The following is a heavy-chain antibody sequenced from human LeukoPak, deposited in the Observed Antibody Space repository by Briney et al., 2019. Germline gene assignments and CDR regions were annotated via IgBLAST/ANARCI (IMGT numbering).Heavy chain of an antibody. D-gene: IGHD3-9*01. CDR3: ARVAHFDRGMDV. J-gene: IGHJ6*02. Sequence: PGGSLSLSCAASGFTFSSYSMKWVRQAPGKGLDWLSYISSGSSTIYYADSVKGRFTISRDNTKKTLYLEMNSLRAEDTAVYFCARVAHFDRGMDVWGQGTTVTVSS. CDR1: GFTFSSYS. V-gene: IGHV3-48*04. CDR2: ISSGSSTI.